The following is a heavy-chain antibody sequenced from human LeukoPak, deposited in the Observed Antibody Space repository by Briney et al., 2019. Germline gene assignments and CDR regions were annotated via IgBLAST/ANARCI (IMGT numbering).Heavy chain of an antibody. J-gene: IGHJ5*02. V-gene: IGHV4-34*01. CDR2: INHSGSN. CDR1: GGSFSGYY. D-gene: IGHD3-10*01. CDR3: ARDGSGMYNWFDP. Sequence: SETLSLTCAVYGGSFSGYYWSWIRQPPGKGLEWIGEINHSGSNNYKPSLKSRVTLSVDTSKNQFSLKLSSATAADTAVYYCARDGSGMYNWFDPWGQGTLVTVSS.